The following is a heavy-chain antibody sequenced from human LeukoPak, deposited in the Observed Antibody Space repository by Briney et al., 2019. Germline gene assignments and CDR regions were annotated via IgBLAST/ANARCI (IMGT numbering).Heavy chain of an antibody. Sequence: PGRSLRLSCAASGFTFSSHAMHWVRQAPGKGLEWLAFISWDGNVKYCADSVEGRFTISRDSPKNTLFLQMSSLRAEDTAVYYCARDLSRSYSVDYWGQGTLVTVSS. CDR1: GFTFSSHA. V-gene: IGHV3-30*04. CDR3: ARDLSRSYSVDY. D-gene: IGHD1-26*01. J-gene: IGHJ4*02. CDR2: ISWDGNVK.